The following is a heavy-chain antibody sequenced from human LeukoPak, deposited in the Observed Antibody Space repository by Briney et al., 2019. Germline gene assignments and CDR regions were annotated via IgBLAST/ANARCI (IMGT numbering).Heavy chain of an antibody. CDR2: FYAEDGVT. D-gene: IGHD6-13*01. J-gene: IGHJ4*02. CDR1: GYTLTELS. V-gene: IGHV1-24*01. Sequence: ASVKVSCKVSGYTLTELSMHWVRQAPGKGREGRGGFYAEDGVTIYAQKFQGRVTMTEDTTTDTAYMELSSLRSEDTAVYYCATDRMWYSSSWYYFDYWGQGTLVTVSS. CDR3: ATDRMWYSSSWYYFDY.